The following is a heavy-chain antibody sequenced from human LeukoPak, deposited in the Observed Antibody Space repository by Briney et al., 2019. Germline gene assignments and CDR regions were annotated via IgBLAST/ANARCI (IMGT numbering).Heavy chain of an antibody. Sequence: SETLSLTCTVSGGYISSYYWSWIRQPPGKGLEGRGYIYYSGSTNYNRSPKSRVTISVDTSKNQFSLKLSSVPAADTAVYYCARVSSSSGWYWLDHWGQGTLVTVSS. CDR2: IYYSGST. J-gene: IGHJ5*02. CDR3: ARVSSSSGWYWLDH. V-gene: IGHV4-59*01. CDR1: GGYISSYY. D-gene: IGHD6-19*01.